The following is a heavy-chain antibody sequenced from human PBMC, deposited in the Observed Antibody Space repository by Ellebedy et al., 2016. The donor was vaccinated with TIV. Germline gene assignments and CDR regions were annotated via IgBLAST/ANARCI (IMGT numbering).Heavy chain of an antibody. Sequence: GESLKTSCVASGFTFSSYGMHWVRQAPGKGLEWVAGIRYDGSNKYYADSVRGRFTISRDNSKNTLYLQMNSLRADDTALYYCAKDPYHYGSWTHAYFDYWGQGTLVTVSS. CDR3: AKDPYHYGSWTHAYFDY. J-gene: IGHJ4*02. D-gene: IGHD3-10*01. V-gene: IGHV3-30*02. CDR1: GFTFSSYG. CDR2: IRYDGSNK.